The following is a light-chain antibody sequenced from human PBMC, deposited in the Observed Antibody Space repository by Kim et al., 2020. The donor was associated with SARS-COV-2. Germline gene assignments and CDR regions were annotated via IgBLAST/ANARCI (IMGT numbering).Light chain of an antibody. Sequence: QSVLTQPPSAPGTPGQRVTISCSGSSPNIGTNTVSWYQQLPGTAPKLLIFSNTERPSGVPDRFSGSKSGTSASLAISGLQSEDAADYYCATWDDNLDAYVFGGGTQLTVL. CDR1: SPNIGTNT. J-gene: IGLJ3*02. CDR2: SNT. V-gene: IGLV1-44*01. CDR3: ATWDDNLDAYV.